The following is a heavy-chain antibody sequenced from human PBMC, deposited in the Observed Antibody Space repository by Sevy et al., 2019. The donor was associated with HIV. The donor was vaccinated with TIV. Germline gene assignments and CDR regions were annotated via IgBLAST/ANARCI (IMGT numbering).Heavy chain of an antibody. CDR1: GFTFSSYA. Sequence: GGSLRLSCAASGFTFSSYAMSWVRQAPGKGLEWVSAISGSGGSTYYADSVKGRFTISRDNSKNTLYLQMNSLSAEDTAVYYCAKDFAGTSSPNQYYYGSGAFDIWGQGTMVTVSS. CDR2: ISGSGGST. CDR3: AKDFAGTSSPNQYYYGSGAFDI. D-gene: IGHD3-10*01. J-gene: IGHJ3*02. V-gene: IGHV3-23*01.